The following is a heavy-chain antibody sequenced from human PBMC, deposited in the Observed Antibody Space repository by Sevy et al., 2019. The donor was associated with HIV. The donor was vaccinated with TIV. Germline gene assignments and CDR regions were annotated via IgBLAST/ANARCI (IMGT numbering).Heavy chain of an antibody. J-gene: IGHJ6*03. CDR3: ARVAGSSSAGGRYYYYMDV. CDR2: INAGNGNT. CDR1: GYTFTSYA. V-gene: IGHV1-3*01. D-gene: IGHD6-13*01. Sequence: ASVKVSCKASGYTFTSYAMHWVRQAPGQRLGWMGWINAGNGNTKYSQKFQGRVTITRDTSASTAYMELSSLRSEDTAVYYCARVAGSSSAGGRYYYYMDVWGKGTTVIVSS.